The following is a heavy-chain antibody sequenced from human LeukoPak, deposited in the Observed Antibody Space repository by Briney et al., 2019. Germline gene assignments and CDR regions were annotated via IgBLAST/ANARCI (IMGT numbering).Heavy chain of an antibody. CDR3: ARKKDYYDSSGYYPSGAAFDI. Sequence: GESLKISCKGSGYSFTTYWIGWVRQMPGKGLEWMGIIYPGDSDTRYSPSFQGQVTISADKSISTAYLQWSSLKASDTAVYYCARKKDYYDSSGYYPSGAAFDIWGQGTMVTVSS. CDR1: GYSFTTYW. D-gene: IGHD3-22*01. CDR2: IYPGDSDT. J-gene: IGHJ3*02. V-gene: IGHV5-51*01.